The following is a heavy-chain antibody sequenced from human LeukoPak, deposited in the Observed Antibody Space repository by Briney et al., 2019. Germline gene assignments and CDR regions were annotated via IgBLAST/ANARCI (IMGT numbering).Heavy chain of an antibody. CDR1: GGSISSYY. J-gene: IGHJ5*02. CDR3: ARTVRHTNWFDP. V-gene: IGHV4-59*01. CDR2: IYYSGST. D-gene: IGHD4-17*01. Sequence: SETLSLTCTVSGGSISSYYWSWIRQPPGKGLEWIGYIYYSGSTNYNPSLKSRVTISVDTSKNQFSLKLSSVTAADTAVYYCARTVRHTNWFDPWGQGTLVTVS.